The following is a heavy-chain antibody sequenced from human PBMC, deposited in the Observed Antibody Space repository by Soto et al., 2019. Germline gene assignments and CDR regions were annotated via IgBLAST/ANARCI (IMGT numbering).Heavy chain of an antibody. Sequence: ASVKVSCKTSGYTFTSYCISWVRQAPGQGLEWMGWISAYDGNTNSAQNLQGRLTMTTDTPTTTAYMELRNLRSDDTAVYYCARARLGVASGSQDWVDPWGQGALVTVSS. V-gene: IGHV1-18*01. CDR2: ISAYDGNT. J-gene: IGHJ5*02. CDR1: GYTFTSYC. CDR3: ARARLGVASGSQDWVDP. D-gene: IGHD3-10*01.